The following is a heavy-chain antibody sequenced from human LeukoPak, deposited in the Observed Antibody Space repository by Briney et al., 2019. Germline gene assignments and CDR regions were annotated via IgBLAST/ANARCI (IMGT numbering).Heavy chain of an antibody. CDR2: IIPIFGTA. Sequence: ASVKVSCKASGGTFSSYAISWVRQAPGQGLEWMGGIIPIFGTANYAQKFQGRVTITADESTSTAYMELSSLRSEDTAVYYCARDWGDCSSTSCYADNWFDPWGQGTLVTVSS. CDR3: ARDWGDCSSTSCYADNWFDP. CDR1: GGTFSSYA. D-gene: IGHD2-2*01. J-gene: IGHJ5*02. V-gene: IGHV1-69*13.